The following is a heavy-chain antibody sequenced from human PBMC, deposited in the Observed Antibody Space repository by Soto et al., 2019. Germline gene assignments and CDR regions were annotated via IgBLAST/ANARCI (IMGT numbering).Heavy chain of an antibody. CDR2: IWFDGSNK. CDR1: GFTFSSYG. Sequence: QVQLVESGGGVVQPGRSLRLSCAASGFTFSSYGMHWVRQAPGKGLEWVAFIWFDGSNKYYADSVKGRFTIARDNSKNRLYLQMNSLRAEDTAVYYCARDGRYCSSTSCYNWYDAFDIWGQGTMLAVSS. V-gene: IGHV3-33*01. CDR3: ARDGRYCSSTSCYNWYDAFDI. D-gene: IGHD2-2*02. J-gene: IGHJ3*02.